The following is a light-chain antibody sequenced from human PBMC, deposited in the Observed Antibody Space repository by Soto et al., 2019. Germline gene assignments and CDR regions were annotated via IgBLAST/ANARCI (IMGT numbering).Light chain of an antibody. V-gene: IGLV1-44*01. Sequence: QSVLTQPPSASGTPGQRVTISCSGSGSNIGRNSVSWYQQLPGAAPKLLIHTTSQRPSGVPDRFSASKSGTSASLAIRGLQSDDEADYFCSSWDDSLSGVVFGRGTKLTVL. CDR3: SSWDDSLSGVV. CDR2: TTS. CDR1: GSNIGRNS. J-gene: IGLJ2*01.